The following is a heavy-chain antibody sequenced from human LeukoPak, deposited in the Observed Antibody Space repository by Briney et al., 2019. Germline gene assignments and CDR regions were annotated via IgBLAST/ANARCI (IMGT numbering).Heavy chain of an antibody. Sequence: GGSLRLSCAASGSTFSSYAMSWVRQAPGKGLEWVSAISGSGGSTYYADSVKGRFTISRDNSKNTLYLQMNSLRAEDTAVYYCAKSGILGTYYFDYWGQGALVTVSS. CDR2: ISGSGGST. J-gene: IGHJ4*02. CDR1: GSTFSSYA. D-gene: IGHD2-15*01. CDR3: AKSGILGTYYFDY. V-gene: IGHV3-23*01.